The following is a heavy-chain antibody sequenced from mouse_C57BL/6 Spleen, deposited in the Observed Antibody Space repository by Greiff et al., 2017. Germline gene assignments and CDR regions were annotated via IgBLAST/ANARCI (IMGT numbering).Heavy chain of an antibody. Sequence: VHVKQSGAELVKPGASVKLSCTASGFNFKDYYMHWVKQRPEQGLEWIGRIDPEDGDTNYAPKFQGKATITADKSSNTAYLQLSSLTSEDTAVYYCAREDYGYDGFAYWGQGTLVTVSA. V-gene: IGHV14-2*01. CDR3: AREDYGYDGFAY. J-gene: IGHJ3*01. CDR2: IDPEDGDT. D-gene: IGHD2-2*01. CDR1: GFNFKDYY.